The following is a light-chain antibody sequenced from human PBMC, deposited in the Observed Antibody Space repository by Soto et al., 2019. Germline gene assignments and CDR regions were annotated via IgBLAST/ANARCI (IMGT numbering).Light chain of an antibody. CDR3: QQYNNWPPGVMYT. V-gene: IGKV3-15*01. J-gene: IGKJ2*01. Sequence: EIVMTQSPATLSVSPGERATLSCRASQSVSSNLAWYQQKPGQAPRLLIYGASTRATGIPARFSGSGSGTEFTLTISSLQSEDFAVYYCQQYNNWPPGVMYTFGQGTKLEIK. CDR2: GAS. CDR1: QSVSSN.